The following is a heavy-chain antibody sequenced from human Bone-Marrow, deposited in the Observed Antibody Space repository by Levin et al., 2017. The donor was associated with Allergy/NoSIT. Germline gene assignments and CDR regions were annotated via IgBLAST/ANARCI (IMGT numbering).Heavy chain of an antibody. V-gene: IGHV4-34*01. J-gene: IGHJ4*02. CDR1: GGTFGGYF. CDR3: ARGNDRYNRRPFAY. CDR2: INQSGST. D-gene: IGHD1-1*01. Sequence: SETLSLTCAAYGGTFGGYFWSWIRQSPGKGLEWIGEINQSGSTKYNPSLKSRVTISVDTSKNQISLWARSVTAADTAVYYCARGNDRYNRRPFAYWGQGVLVTVSS.